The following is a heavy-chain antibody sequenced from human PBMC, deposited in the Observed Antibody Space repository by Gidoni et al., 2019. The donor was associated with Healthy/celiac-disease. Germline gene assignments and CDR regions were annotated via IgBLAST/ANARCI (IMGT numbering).Heavy chain of an antibody. V-gene: IGHV3-9*01. J-gene: IGHJ4*02. CDR3: ANGPIFGVVIRSEDYFDY. CDR2: ISWNSGSI. Sequence: EVQLVESGGGLVQPGRSLRLSCAASGFTFDDYGMHWVRQAPGKVLEWVSGISWNSGSIGYADSVKGRFTISRDNAKNSLYLQMNSLSAEDTALYYCANGPIFGVVIRSEDYFDYWGQGTLVTVSS. D-gene: IGHD3-3*01. CDR1: GFTFDDYG.